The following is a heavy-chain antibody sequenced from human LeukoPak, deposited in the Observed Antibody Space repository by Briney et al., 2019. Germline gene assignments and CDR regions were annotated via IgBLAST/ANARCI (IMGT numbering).Heavy chain of an antibody. D-gene: IGHD3-9*01. CDR2: ISWNSGSI. CDR1: GFTFDDYA. CDR3: AKGHFSIRYFDWLPDGDFDY. Sequence: GGSLRLSCAASGFTFDDYAMHWVRQAPGKGLEWVSGISWNSGSIGYADSVKGRFTISRDNSKNTLYLQMNSLRAEDTAVYYCAKGHFSIRYFDWLPDGDFDYWGQGTLVTVSS. V-gene: IGHV3-9*01. J-gene: IGHJ4*02.